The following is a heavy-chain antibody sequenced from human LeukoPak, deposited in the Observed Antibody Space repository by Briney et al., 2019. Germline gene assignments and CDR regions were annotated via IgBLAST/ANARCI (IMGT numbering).Heavy chain of an antibody. D-gene: IGHD3-9*01. CDR2: INHSGST. Sequence: PSETLSLTCAVYGGSFSGYYWSWIRQPPGKGLEWIGEINHSGSTNYNPPLKSRVTISVDTSKNQFSLKLSSVTAADTAVYYCARGPYYDILTGSETRAYYFDYWGQGTLVTVSS. V-gene: IGHV4-34*01. CDR3: ARGPYYDILTGSETRAYYFDY. J-gene: IGHJ4*02. CDR1: GGSFSGYY.